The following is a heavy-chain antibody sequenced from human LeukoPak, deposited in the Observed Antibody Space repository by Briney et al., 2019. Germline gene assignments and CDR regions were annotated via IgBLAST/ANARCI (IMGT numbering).Heavy chain of an antibody. Sequence: PSETLSLTCTVSGYSISSGYYWGWIRQPPGKGLEWIGSIYHSGSTYYNPSLKGRVTISVDTSKNQFSLKLSSVTAADTAVYYCARVEDGSVYRDYWGQGTLVTVSS. CDR1: GYSISSGYY. J-gene: IGHJ4*02. D-gene: IGHD3-10*01. CDR2: IYHSGST. V-gene: IGHV4-38-2*02. CDR3: ARVEDGSVYRDY.